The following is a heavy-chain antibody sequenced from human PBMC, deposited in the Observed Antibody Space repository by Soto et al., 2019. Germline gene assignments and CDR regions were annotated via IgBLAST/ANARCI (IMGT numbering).Heavy chain of an antibody. CDR2: ISYDGSNK. Sequence: PGGSLRLSCAASGFTFSSYGMHWVRQAPGKGLEWVAVISYDGSNKYYADSVKGRFTISRDNSKNTLYLQMSSLRAEDTAVYYCAKEGAVAEVFYYYYMDVWGKGTTVTVSS. CDR1: GFTFSSYG. V-gene: IGHV3-30*18. D-gene: IGHD6-19*01. J-gene: IGHJ6*03. CDR3: AKEGAVAEVFYYYYMDV.